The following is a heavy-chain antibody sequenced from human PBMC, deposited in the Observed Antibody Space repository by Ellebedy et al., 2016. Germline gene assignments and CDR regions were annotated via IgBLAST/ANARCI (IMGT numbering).Heavy chain of an antibody. Sequence: GESLKISXKGSGYSFTSYWIGWVRQMPGKGLEWMGIIYPGDSDTRYSPSFQGQVTISADKSISTAYLQWSSLKASDTAMYYCARSMYYYDSSGYYLEYFQHWGQGTLVTVSS. CDR2: IYPGDSDT. CDR1: GYSFTSYW. CDR3: ARSMYYYDSSGYYLEYFQH. J-gene: IGHJ1*01. D-gene: IGHD3-22*01. V-gene: IGHV5-51*01.